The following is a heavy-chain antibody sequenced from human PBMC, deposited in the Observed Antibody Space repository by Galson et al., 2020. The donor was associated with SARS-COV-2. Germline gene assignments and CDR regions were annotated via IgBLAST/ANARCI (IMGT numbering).Heavy chain of an antibody. CDR3: TTATDYAHNY. V-gene: IGHV3-15*01. Sequence: GESLKISCAASGFTFSDAWMSWVRRAPGKGLEWVGRIKSKTDGGTTDYAAPLKGRFTISRDDSKNTLYLQMNSLNAEDTAVYYCTTATDYAHNYWGQGTLVTVSS. D-gene: IGHD4-17*01. CDR2: IKSKTDGGTT. CDR1: GFTFSDAW. J-gene: IGHJ4*02.